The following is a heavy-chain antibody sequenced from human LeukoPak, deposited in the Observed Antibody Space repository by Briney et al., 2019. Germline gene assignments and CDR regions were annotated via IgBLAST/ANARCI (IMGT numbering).Heavy chain of an antibody. D-gene: IGHD3-22*01. V-gene: IGHV4-34*01. Sequence: PSETLSLTCAVYGGSFSGYYWSWIRQPPGKGLEWIGEINHSGSTNYNPSLKSRVTISVDTSKNQFSLKLSSVTAADTAVYYCARGNQYYYDSSGPLGYYYYMDVRGKGTTVTVSS. CDR3: ARGNQYYYDSSGPLGYYYYMDV. J-gene: IGHJ6*03. CDR2: INHSGST. CDR1: GGSFSGYY.